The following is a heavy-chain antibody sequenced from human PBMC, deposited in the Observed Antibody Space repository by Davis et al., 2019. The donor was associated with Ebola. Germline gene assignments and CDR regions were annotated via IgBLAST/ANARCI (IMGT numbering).Heavy chain of an antibody. D-gene: IGHD3-22*01. CDR3: ARDQYYYDSSGYFSFDI. CDR2: ISYDGSNK. V-gene: IGHV3-30*19. J-gene: IGHJ3*02. Sequence: GESLKISCAASGFTFSSYGMHWVRQAPGKGLEWVAVISYDGSNKYYADSVKGRFTISRDNSKNTLYLQMNSLRAEDTAVYYCARDQYYYDSSGYFSFDIWGQGTMVTVSS. CDR1: GFTFSSYG.